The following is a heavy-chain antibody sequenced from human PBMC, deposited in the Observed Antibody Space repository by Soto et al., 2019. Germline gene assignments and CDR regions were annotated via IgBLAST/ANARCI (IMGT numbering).Heavy chain of an antibody. V-gene: IGHV3-23*01. J-gene: IGHJ5*02. D-gene: IGHD5-18*01. CDR3: AKDPAPDTAMVQGSWFDP. Sequence: GGSLRLSCAASGFTFSSYAMSWVRQAPGKGLEWVSAISGSGGSTYYADSVKGRFTISRDNSKNTLYLQMNSLRAEDTAVYYCAKDPAPDTAMVQGSWFDPWGQGTLVTVSS. CDR1: GFTFSSYA. CDR2: ISGSGGST.